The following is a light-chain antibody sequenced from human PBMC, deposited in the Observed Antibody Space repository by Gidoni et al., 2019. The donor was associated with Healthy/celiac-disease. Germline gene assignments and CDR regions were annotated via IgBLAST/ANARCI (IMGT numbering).Light chain of an antibody. J-gene: IGKJ1*01. CDR3: QQYYSTPRT. CDR2: WAS. V-gene: IGKV4-1*01. Sequence: DIVMPQSPVSLAGSLGERATINCKSSQSVLYTSNNKNYLAWYQQKPGQPPKLLIYWASTRESGVPDRFSGSGSGTDVTLTISSLQAEDVAVYYCQQYYSTPRTFGQGTKVEIK. CDR1: QSVLYTSNNKNY.